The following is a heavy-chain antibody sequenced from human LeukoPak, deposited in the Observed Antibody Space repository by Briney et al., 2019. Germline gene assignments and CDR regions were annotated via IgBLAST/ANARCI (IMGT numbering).Heavy chain of an antibody. J-gene: IGHJ2*01. CDR2: IYYSGST. Sequence: SETLSLTCTVSGGSISSYYWSWIRQPPGKRLEWIGYIYYSGSTNYNPSLKSRVTISVDTSKNQFSLKLSSVTAADTAVYYCARLLRYFDWLTTYWYFDLWGRGTLVTVSS. V-gene: IGHV4-59*12. CDR3: ARLLRYFDWLTTYWYFDL. CDR1: GGSISSYY. D-gene: IGHD3-9*01.